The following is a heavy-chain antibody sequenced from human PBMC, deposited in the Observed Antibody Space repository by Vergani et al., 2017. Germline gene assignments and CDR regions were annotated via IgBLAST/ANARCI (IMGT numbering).Heavy chain of an antibody. J-gene: IGHJ3*02. CDR2: INPSGGST. V-gene: IGHV1-46*01. CDR1: GYTFTSYY. Sequence: QVQLVQSGAEVKKPGASVKVSCKASGYTFTSYYMHWVRQAPGQGLEWMGIINPSGGSTSYAQKFQGRVTMTRDTSTSTVYMELSSLRSEDTAMYYCAHLGEVEDAFDIWGQGTMVTVSS. D-gene: IGHD1-26*01. CDR3: AHLGEVEDAFDI.